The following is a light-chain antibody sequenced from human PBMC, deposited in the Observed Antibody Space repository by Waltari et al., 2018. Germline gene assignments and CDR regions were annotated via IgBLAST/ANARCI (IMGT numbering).Light chain of an antibody. J-gene: IGLJ1*01. V-gene: IGLV2-23*02. CDR2: EVS. CDR1: SSDVGSYNL. CDR3: CSYAGSSFYV. Sequence: QSALTQPASVSGSPGQSITISCTGTSSDVGSYNLVSWYQQHPGKAPKLMIYEVSKRPSVVSNRFSASKSGNTASLTISGLQAEDEADYYCCSYAGSSFYVFGTGTKVTVL.